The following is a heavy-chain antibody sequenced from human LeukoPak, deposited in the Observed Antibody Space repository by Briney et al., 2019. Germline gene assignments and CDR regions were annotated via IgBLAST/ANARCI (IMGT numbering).Heavy chain of an antibody. CDR3: ARDRGTYGSGSYFY. J-gene: IGHJ4*02. Sequence: GGSLRLSCAASGFTFSDYYMSWVRQAPGKGLEWVANIKQDGSEKYYVDSVKGRFTISRDNAKNSLYLQMNSLRAEDTAVYYCARDRGTYGSGSYFYWGQGTLVTVSS. CDR2: IKQDGSEK. D-gene: IGHD3-10*01. V-gene: IGHV3-7*05. CDR1: GFTFSDYY.